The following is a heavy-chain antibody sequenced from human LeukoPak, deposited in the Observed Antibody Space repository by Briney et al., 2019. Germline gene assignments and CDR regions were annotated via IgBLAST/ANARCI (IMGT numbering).Heavy chain of an antibody. V-gene: IGHV3-30*04. D-gene: IGHD6-25*01. CDR3: VRDRASSGHKYYFDY. CDR1: GFTFSSYA. Sequence: GGSLRLSCAASGFTFSSYAMHWVRQAPGQGLEWVAVISYDGSNKYYADSVKGRFTISRDNSKNTLYLQMNSLRAEDTAVYYCVRDRASSGHKYYFDYWGQGTLVTVSS. J-gene: IGHJ4*02. CDR2: ISYDGSNK.